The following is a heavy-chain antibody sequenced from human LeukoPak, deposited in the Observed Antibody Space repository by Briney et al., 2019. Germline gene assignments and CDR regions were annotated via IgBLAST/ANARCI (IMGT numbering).Heavy chain of an antibody. Sequence: GGSLRLSFAASGFTFSSYSLNWVRLAPGKGLEWVSSISSSGSYIYYADSVKGRFTTSRDNSKNTLYLQMNSLRAEDTAVYYCARVGGGNYWGQGTLVTVSS. D-gene: IGHD3-16*01. CDR3: ARVGGGNY. V-gene: IGHV3-21*01. CDR1: GFTFSSYS. CDR2: ISSSGSYI. J-gene: IGHJ4*02.